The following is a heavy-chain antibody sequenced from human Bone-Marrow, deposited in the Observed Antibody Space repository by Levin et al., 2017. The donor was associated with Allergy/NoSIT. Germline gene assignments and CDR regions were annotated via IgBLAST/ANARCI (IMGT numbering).Heavy chain of an antibody. Sequence: SVKVSCKASGGTFSSYSISWLRQAPGQRLEWMGEIMPLFDTTHYAQKFQGRVTITADESTSTAYMELSSLRSEDTAMYYCLRDTSGIWGQGTMVNVAS. V-gene: IGHV1-69*13. J-gene: IGHJ3*02. CDR2: IMPLFDTT. CDR1: GGTFSSYS. CDR3: LRDTSGI. D-gene: IGHD6-25*01.